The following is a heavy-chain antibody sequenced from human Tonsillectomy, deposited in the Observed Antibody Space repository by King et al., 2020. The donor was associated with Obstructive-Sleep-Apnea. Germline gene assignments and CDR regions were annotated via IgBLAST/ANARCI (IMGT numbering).Heavy chain of an antibody. J-gene: IGHJ2*01. V-gene: IGHV4-34*01. Sequence: VQLQQWGAGLLKPSEILSLTCAVYGGSFSDYYWSWIRQPPGKGLEWIGEINHRGSTSYSPSLKSRVTISVDTSKNQFSLKLSYVTAADTAVYYCARVPLSYYGSGSNWYFDLWGRGTLVTVSS. D-gene: IGHD3-10*01. CDR3: ARVPLSYYGSGSNWYFDL. CDR1: GGSFSDYY. CDR2: INHRGST.